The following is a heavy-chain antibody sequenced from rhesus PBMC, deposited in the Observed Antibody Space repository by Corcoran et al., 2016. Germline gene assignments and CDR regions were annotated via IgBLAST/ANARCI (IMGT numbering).Heavy chain of an antibody. CDR3: ARDRRDGGYSFDY. V-gene: IGHV4S7*01. J-gene: IGHJ4*01. CDR2: SYVSGGST. Sequence: QVQLQESGPGLVKPSETLSLTCAVSGGSISGGYSWGGIRQHPGKGQERIGNSYVSGGSTTYNPSLNSRGTISTDTSNNQFSRTRSAVTAAATAVYYWARDRRDGGYSFDYWGQGVLVTVSS. D-gene: IGHD5-24*01. CDR1: GGSISGGYS.